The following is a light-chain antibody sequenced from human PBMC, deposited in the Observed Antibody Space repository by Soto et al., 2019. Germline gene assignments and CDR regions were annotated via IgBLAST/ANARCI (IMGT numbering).Light chain of an antibody. V-gene: IGKV3-20*01. CDR2: GAS. CDR3: QQYGSSPLGG. Sequence: EIVLTQSPGTLSLSPGERATLSCRASQSVSSSYLAWYQQKPGQAPRLLIYGASSRATGIPDRFSGSGSGTDFTLTISRLEPEDFAVYYCQQYGSSPLGGFGQGTKL. J-gene: IGKJ1*01. CDR1: QSVSSSY.